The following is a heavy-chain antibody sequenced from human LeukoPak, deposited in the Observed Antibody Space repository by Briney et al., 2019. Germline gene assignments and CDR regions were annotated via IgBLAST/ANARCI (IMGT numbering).Heavy chain of an antibody. D-gene: IGHD6-19*01. V-gene: IGHV1-2*02. CDR3: ARDRGSGWYDY. Sequence: ASVKVSCKASGYTFTSYGISWVRQSPGQGLEWMGWINPNSGGTNYAQKFQGRVTMTRDTSISTAYMELSRLRSDDTAVYYCARDRGSGWYDYWGQGTLVTVSS. CDR2: INPNSGGT. J-gene: IGHJ4*02. CDR1: GYTFTSYG.